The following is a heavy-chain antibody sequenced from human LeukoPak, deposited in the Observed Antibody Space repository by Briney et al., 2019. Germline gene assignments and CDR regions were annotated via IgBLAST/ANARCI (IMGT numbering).Heavy chain of an antibody. CDR3: ARGIRDYNDQLGYFQH. CDR1: GFTFSSYE. J-gene: IGHJ1*01. CDR2: ISSSGSTI. D-gene: IGHD4-11*01. Sequence: PGGSLRLSCAASGFTFSSYEMNWVRQAPGKGLEWVSYISSSGSTIYYADSVKGRFTISRDNTKKSLYLRMNSLRAEDTAVYYCARGIRDYNDQLGYFQHWGQGTLVTVSS. V-gene: IGHV3-48*03.